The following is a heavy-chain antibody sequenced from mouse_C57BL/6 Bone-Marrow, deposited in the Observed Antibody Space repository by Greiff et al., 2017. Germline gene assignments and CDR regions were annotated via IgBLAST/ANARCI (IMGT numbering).Heavy chain of an antibody. CDR3: ARGGLRWSFDV. V-gene: IGHV1-54*01. J-gene: IGHJ1*01. CDR2: INPGSGGP. Sequence: QVQLQQSGAELVRPGTSVKVSCKASGYAFTNYLIEWVKQRPGQGLEWIGVINPGSGGPNYNEKFKGKAPLTADKSSSTAYRQHSSWTSADAAVYFCARGGLRWSFDVWGPGTTVTVSS. D-gene: IGHD2-4*01. CDR1: GYAFTNYL.